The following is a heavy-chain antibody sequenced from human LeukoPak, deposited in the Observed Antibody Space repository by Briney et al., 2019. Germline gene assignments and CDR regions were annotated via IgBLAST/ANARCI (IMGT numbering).Heavy chain of an antibody. CDR3: AREKSRELHPIGAFDV. CDR1: GFTFSSYA. Sequence: GGSLRLSCAASGFTFSSYAMHWVRQAPGKGLEYASAISSNGGSTYYANSVKGRFTISRDNSKNTLYLQMGSLRAEDMAVYYCAREKSRELHPIGAFDVWGQGTMVTVSS. CDR2: ISSNGGST. D-gene: IGHD1-26*01. J-gene: IGHJ3*01. V-gene: IGHV3-64*01.